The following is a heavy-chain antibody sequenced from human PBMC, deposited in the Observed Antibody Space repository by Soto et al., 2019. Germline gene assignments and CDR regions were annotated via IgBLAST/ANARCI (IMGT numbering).Heavy chain of an antibody. V-gene: IGHV1-3*01. CDR2: INAGNGNT. Sequence: ASVKVSCKASGYTFTSYAMYWVRQAPGQRLEWMGWINAGNGNTKYSQKFQGRVTITRDTSASTAYMELSSLRSEDTAVYYCARERSSSWYGGYNWFDPWGKGTLVTVAS. J-gene: IGHJ5*02. D-gene: IGHD6-13*01. CDR1: GYTFTSYA. CDR3: ARERSSSWYGGYNWFDP.